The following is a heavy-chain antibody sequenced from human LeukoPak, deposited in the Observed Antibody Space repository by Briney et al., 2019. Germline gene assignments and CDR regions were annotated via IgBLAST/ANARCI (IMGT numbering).Heavy chain of an antibody. CDR1: GFTFSAYG. J-gene: IGHJ4*02. D-gene: IGHD4-23*01. CDR2: VSGSGGTT. CDR3: AKSLDYGGNRARLDF. V-gene: IGHV3-23*01. Sequence: GGSLRLSCAASGFTFSAYGMNWVRQAPGKGLEWVSAVSGSGGTTYYARSVKGRFTVSRDNSKNTLYLQMNSLRVDYTAVYYCAKSLDYGGNRARLDFWGQGTLVTVSS.